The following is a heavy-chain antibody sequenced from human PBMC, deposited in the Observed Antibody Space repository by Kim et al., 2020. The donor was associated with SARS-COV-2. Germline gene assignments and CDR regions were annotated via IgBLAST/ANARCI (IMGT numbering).Heavy chain of an antibody. CDR3: ARGPGGSSTSWGARDY. V-gene: IGHV4-34*01. Sequence: SETLSLTCAVYGGSYSGYYWSWIRQPPGKGLEWIGEINHSGSTNYNPSLKSRVTISVDTSKNQFSLKLSSVTAADTAVYYCARGPGGSSTSWGARDYWGQGTLVTVSS. J-gene: IGHJ4*02. CDR1: GGSYSGYY. D-gene: IGHD2-2*01. CDR2: INHSGST.